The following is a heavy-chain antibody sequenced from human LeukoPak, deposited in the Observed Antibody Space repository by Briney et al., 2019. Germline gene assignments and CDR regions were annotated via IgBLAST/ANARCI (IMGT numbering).Heavy chain of an antibody. CDR1: GASIRSGDYY. J-gene: IGHJ6*02. Sequence: SETLSLTCTVSGASIRSGDYYWSWIRQPPGKGLEWIGSIYYSGSTYYNPSLKSRVTISVDTSRNQFSLKLSSVTAADTAVYYCARLRQQLGYGMDVWGQGTTVTVSS. CDR3: ARLRQQLGYGMDV. D-gene: IGHD6-13*01. V-gene: IGHV4-39*01. CDR2: IYYSGST.